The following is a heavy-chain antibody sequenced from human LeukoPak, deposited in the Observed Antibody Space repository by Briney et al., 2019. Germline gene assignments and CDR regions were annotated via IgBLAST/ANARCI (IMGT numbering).Heavy chain of an antibody. CDR3: ARERPLSDKYYDFWSGYLRPNYYYYGMDV. CDR2: ISYDGSNK. D-gene: IGHD3-3*01. V-gene: IGHV3-30-3*01. CDR1: GFTFSSYA. Sequence: GGSLRLSCAASGFTFSSYAMHWVRQAPGKGLEWVAVISYDGSNKYYADSVKGRFTISRDNSKNTLYLQMNSLRAEDTAVYYCARERPLSDKYYDFWSGYLRPNYYYYGMDVWGQGTTVTVS. J-gene: IGHJ6*02.